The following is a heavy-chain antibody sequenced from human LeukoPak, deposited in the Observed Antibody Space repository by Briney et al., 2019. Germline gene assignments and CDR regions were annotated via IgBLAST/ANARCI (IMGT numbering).Heavy chain of an antibody. J-gene: IGHJ4*02. V-gene: IGHV3-7*03. D-gene: IGHD1-26*01. CDR2: IKQDGSEK. CDR1: GFTFSGYW. Sequence: GGSLRVSCAASGFTFSGYWMSWVRQAPGKGMECVANIKQDGSEKYYVDSVKGRFTISRDNAKNSLYLQMNSLRAEDTALYYCAKDIGEWELLFDYWGQGTLVTVSS. CDR3: AKDIGEWELLFDY.